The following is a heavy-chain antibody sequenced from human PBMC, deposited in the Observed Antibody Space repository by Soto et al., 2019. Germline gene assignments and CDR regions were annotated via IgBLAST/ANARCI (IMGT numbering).Heavy chain of an antibody. Sequence: PSETLSLTCTVSGGSVSSYYWSWIRQPPGKGLEWIGYIHYSGSTSNPSLKSRVTISVDASKNQVSLKLSSVTAADTAVYYCEREEVVRYFGVWGQGTLVTVYS. CDR1: GGSVSSYY. CDR3: EREEVVRYFGV. CDR2: IHYSGST. D-gene: IGHD2-21*01. V-gene: IGHV4-59*02. J-gene: IGHJ4*02.